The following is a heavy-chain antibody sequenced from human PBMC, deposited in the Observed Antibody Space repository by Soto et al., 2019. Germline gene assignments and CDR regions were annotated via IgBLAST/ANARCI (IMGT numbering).Heavy chain of an antibody. CDR3: ARAMSAAEKWEGRFSFDP. J-gene: IGHJ5*02. V-gene: IGHV1-46*01. Sequence: VQLVQSGAEVREPGASVMLSCKTSGYAFTMFYMSWVRQAPGQGLEGMVTIDADGGRPPYPQNYQVRPTTTSETSTGTTYMELSSMKSGDTAVYYCARAMSAAEKWEGRFSFDPWAQGALVTVSS. CDR2: IDADGGRP. CDR1: GYAFTMFY. D-gene: IGHD6-25*01.